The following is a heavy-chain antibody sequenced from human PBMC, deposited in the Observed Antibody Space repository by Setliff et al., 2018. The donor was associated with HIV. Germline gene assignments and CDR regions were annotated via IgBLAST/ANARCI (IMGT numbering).Heavy chain of an antibody. J-gene: IGHJ4*02. CDR1: GGSITGRFYF. D-gene: IGHD3-16*01. V-gene: IGHV4-39*01. CDR2: IYYSGST. Sequence: SETLSLTCTVSGGSITGRFYFWGWIRQSPGKGLEWIGSIYYSGSTYYNPSLKSRVTISVDTSKNQFSLKLSSVTATDTAVYYCVNPSGAMGDFDSWGQGTLVTVSS. CDR3: VNPSGAMGDFDS.